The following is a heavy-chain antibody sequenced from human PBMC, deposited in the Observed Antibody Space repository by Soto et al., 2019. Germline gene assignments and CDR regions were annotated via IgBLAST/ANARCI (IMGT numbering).Heavy chain of an antibody. D-gene: IGHD6-19*01. J-gene: IGHJ6*03. CDR3: ARGSYSSGWFPHFSGYYYYMDV. V-gene: IGHV1-8*02. Sequence: GASVKVSCKASGGTFSSYAISWVRQAPGQGLERMGWMNPNSGNTGFAQKFQGRVTMTRNTSISTAYMELSSLRSEDTAVYYCARGSYSSGWFPHFSGYYYYMDVWGKGTTVTVSS. CDR1: GGTFSSYA. CDR2: MNPNSGNT.